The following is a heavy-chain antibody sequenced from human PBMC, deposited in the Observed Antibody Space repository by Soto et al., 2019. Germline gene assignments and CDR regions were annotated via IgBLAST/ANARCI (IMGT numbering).Heavy chain of an antibody. CDR3: ARDTTTFPYYYGMDV. CDR2: IIPFVDIA. J-gene: IGHJ6*02. D-gene: IGHD3-16*01. Sequence: QVQLVQSGAEVKKPGSSVKVSCKASGDTFRSYSISWVRQAPGQGLEWMGRIIPFVDIASYAQKFQARVSMTADKFTSTAYMELSSLRSEDTAVYYCARDTTTFPYYYGMDVWGQGTTVTVSS. CDR1: GDTFRSYS. V-gene: IGHV1-69*08.